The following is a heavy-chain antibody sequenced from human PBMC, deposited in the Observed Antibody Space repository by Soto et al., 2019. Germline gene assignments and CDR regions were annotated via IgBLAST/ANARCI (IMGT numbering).Heavy chain of an antibody. J-gene: IGHJ4*02. D-gene: IGHD1-26*01. Sequence: ASVKVSCKASGYTFTGYYMHWVRQAPGQGLEWMGWINPNSGGTNYAQKFQGWVTMTRDTSISTAYMGLSRLRSDDTAVYYCARVHRIVGATSEYFDYWGQGALVTVSS. CDR2: INPNSGGT. V-gene: IGHV1-2*04. CDR3: ARVHRIVGATSEYFDY. CDR1: GYTFTGYY.